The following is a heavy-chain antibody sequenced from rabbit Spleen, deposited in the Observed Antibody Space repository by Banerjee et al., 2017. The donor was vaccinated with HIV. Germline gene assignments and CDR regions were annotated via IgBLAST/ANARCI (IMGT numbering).Heavy chain of an antibody. J-gene: IGHJ6*01. V-gene: IGHV1S45*01. CDR3: ARDGSGGSYFAL. Sequence: QEQLVEYGGGLVKPEGSLTLTCKASGFSFSDRDVMCWVGQAPGKGLEWIGCINTATGKAVYANWAIGRFTISSTSSTTVPLQMTSLTAADTATYFCARDGSGGSYFALWGPGTLVTVS. D-gene: IGHD8-1*01. CDR2: INTATGKA. CDR1: GFSFSDRDV.